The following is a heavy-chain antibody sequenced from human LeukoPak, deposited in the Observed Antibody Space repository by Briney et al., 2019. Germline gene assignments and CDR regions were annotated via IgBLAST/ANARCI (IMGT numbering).Heavy chain of an antibody. D-gene: IGHD6-19*01. CDR2: IKQDGSVK. J-gene: IGHJ2*01. V-gene: IGHV3-7*01. Sequence: GGTLRLSCAASGFTFRNYGVTWVRQAPGKGLEWVANIKQDGSVKYYVDSVKGRFTISRDNAKNSLYLQMNSLRAEDTAVYYCARLGGYSSGPPSPRYFDLWGRGTLVTVSS. CDR1: GFTFRNYG. CDR3: ARLGGYSSGPPSPRYFDL.